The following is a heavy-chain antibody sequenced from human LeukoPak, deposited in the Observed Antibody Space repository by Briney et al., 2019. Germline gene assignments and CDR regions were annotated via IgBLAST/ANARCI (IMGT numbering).Heavy chain of an antibody. Sequence: SETLSLTCPVSGGSISSYYWSWIRQPAGKGLEWIGRIYTSGSTNYNPSIKSRVTMSVDTSKHQFSLKLSTVTSADTAVYYLASENWYYSGSGSQGYYYGMDVGGQGTRVSVPS. D-gene: IGHD3-10*01. CDR2: IYTSGST. CDR3: ASENWYYSGSGSQGYYYGMDV. V-gene: IGHV4-4*07. J-gene: IGHJ6*02. CDR1: GGSISSYY.